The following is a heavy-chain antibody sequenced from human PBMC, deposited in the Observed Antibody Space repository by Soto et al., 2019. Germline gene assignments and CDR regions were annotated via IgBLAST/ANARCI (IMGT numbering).Heavy chain of an antibody. Sequence: GGSLRLSCEASGFTVSSNYMSWVRQAPGKGLEWVSVLYSAGSADFADSVKGRFTISRDNAKNTLYLQMNSLRAEDTAVYYCARATGSNHPFDYWGQGSLVTVSS. D-gene: IGHD2-2*01. CDR3: ARATGSNHPFDY. CDR2: LYSAGSA. CDR1: GFTVSSNY. V-gene: IGHV3-66*01. J-gene: IGHJ4*02.